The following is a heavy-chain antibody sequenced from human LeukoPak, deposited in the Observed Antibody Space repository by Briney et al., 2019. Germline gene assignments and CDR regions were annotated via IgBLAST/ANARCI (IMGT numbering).Heavy chain of an antibody. CDR3: ASPKPGGDPRDAFDI. J-gene: IGHJ3*02. V-gene: IGHV4-59*05. D-gene: IGHD2-21*02. CDR2: IYYSGST. CDR1: GFTFSSYSMN. Sequence: PGGSLRLSCAASGFTFSSYSMNWVRQAPGKGLEWIGSIYYSGSTYYNPSLKSRVTISVDTSKNQFSLKLSSVTAADTAVYYCASPKPGGDPRDAFDIWGQGTMVTVSS.